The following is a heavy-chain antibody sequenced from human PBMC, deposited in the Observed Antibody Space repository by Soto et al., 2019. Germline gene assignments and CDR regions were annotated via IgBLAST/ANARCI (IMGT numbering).Heavy chain of an antibody. Sequence: QVQLQQWGAGLLKPSETLSLTCAVYGGSFSGYYWSWIRQPPGKGLEWIGEINHSGSTNYNPSLKSRVTISVDTSKNQFSLKLSSVTAADTAVYYCARKVAPTGDDTYYFDYWGQGTLVTVSS. CDR3: ARKVAPTGDDTYYFDY. CDR2: INHSGST. CDR1: GGSFSGYY. V-gene: IGHV4-34*01. J-gene: IGHJ4*02. D-gene: IGHD1-26*01.